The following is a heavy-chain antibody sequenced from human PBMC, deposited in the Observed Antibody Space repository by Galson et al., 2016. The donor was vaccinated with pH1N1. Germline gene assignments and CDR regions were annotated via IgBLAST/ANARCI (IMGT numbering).Heavy chain of an antibody. CDR2: VSDTGTT. CDR3: ARESLEWLIISGHRVELNWFDS. D-gene: IGHD3-3*01. J-gene: IGHJ5*01. V-gene: IGHV4-61*02. CDR1: GGPISSDSDY. Sequence: TLSLTCTVSGGPISSDSDYWTWIRQPAGKGLEWIGRVSDTGTTNYNPSLKSRVTISIDTSKNQFSLKMASVTAADTAVYFCARESLEWLIISGHRVELNWFDSWGQGTLVTVSS.